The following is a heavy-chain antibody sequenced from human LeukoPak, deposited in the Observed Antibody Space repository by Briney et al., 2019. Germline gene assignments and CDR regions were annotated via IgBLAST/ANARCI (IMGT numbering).Heavy chain of an antibody. V-gene: IGHV3-48*01. CDR3: ARDRMGGSFDY. CDR1: GFAFSPYA. J-gene: IGHJ4*02. D-gene: IGHD2-15*01. Sequence: GGSPRLSCAASGFAFSPYAMNWVRQAPGKGLEWVSFITGDSNTIYYADSMKGRFTVSGNNAENSLYLQMNSLSAEDTAVYYCARDRMGGSFDYWGQGTLVTVSS. CDR2: ITGDSNTI.